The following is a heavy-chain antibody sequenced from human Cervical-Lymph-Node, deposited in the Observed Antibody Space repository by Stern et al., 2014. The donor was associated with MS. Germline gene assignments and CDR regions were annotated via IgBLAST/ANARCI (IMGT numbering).Heavy chain of an antibody. Sequence: VQLVESGAEVKKPGASVKVSCKASGYTFTDYAIHWVRQAPGQGLEWMGWLLTGNGPPMYSRAFQDRINMTRDTSASTAYMELSGLRSGDTAVYYCTTNYHYWGQGTLVTVSS. J-gene: IGHJ4*02. CDR1: GYTFTDYA. CDR2: LLTGNGPP. D-gene: IGHD1-14*01. V-gene: IGHV1-3*04. CDR3: TTNYHY.